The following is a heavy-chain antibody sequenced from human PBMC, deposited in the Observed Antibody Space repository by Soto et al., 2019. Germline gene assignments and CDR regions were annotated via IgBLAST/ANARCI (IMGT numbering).Heavy chain of an antibody. Sequence: QVQLVQSGAEVKKPGASVKVSCQASGYTFTNYAISWVRQAPGQGLEWMGWISASTRNTDQAQNFQGRVTMTIDTSTNTANMELRSLRSDDTAVYYCARCYCSVGSCYACWHFDLGGRGTLVTVSS. V-gene: IGHV1-18*01. J-gene: IGHJ2*01. D-gene: IGHD2-15*01. CDR1: GYTFTNYA. CDR2: ISASTRNT. CDR3: ARCYCSVGSCYACWHFDL.